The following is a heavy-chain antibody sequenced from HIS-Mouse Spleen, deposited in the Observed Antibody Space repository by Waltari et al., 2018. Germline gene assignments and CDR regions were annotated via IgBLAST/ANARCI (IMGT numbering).Heavy chain of an antibody. D-gene: IGHD2-21*02. J-gene: IGHJ2*01. CDR3: ARVIVVVTPSYWYFDL. CDR1: GYSFSSGYS. CDR2: IYHSGST. V-gene: IGHV4-38-2*02. Sequence: QVQLQESGPGLVKPSETLSLTCTVSGYSFSSGYSWGWIRQPPGKGLEWIGSIYHSGSTYYNPSLKSRVTISVDTSKNQFSLKLSSVTAADTAVYYCARVIVVVTPSYWYFDLWGRGTLVTVSS.